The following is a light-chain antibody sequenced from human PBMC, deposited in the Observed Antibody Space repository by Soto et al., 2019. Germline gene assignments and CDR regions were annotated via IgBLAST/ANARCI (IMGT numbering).Light chain of an antibody. V-gene: IGLV1-44*01. J-gene: IGLJ3*02. Sequence: QSVLTQPPSASGAPGQRVTISCSGSSSNIGINDVYWYRQLPGTAPKLLIYSNNQRPSGVPDRFSGSKSGNTASLTVSGLQAEDEADYYCTSYGGRDNLMFGGGTQLTVL. CDR2: SNN. CDR3: TSYGGRDNLM. CDR1: SSNIGIND.